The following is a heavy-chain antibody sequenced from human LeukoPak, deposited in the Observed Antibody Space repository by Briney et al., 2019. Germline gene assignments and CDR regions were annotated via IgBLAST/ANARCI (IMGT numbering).Heavy chain of an antibody. J-gene: IGHJ4*02. CDR2: ISGSGGST. Sequence: GGSLRLSCAASGFTFSSYAMSWVRQAPGKGLEWVSAISGSGGSTYYADSVKGRFTISRDNSKNTLYLQMNSLRAEDTAIYYCARHEPYNSGSHYDYWGQGTLVTVSS. D-gene: IGHD3-10*01. CDR1: GFTFSSYA. CDR3: ARHEPYNSGSHYDY. V-gene: IGHV3-23*01.